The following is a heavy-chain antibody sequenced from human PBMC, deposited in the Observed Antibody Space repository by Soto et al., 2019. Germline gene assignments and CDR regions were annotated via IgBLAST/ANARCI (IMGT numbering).Heavy chain of an antibody. CDR1: GDTFSFYR. CDR3: ASNYGSGYRAFDY. D-gene: IGHD3-10*01. Sequence: QVQQVQSGAEVQKTGSSVKDSCKASGDTFSFYRINWVRQAPGLVLEWMGRVNPILSVSNYAQKFQGRVTITAAKSTGTAYMELSSLRADETAMYYCASNYGSGYRAFDYWGQGALVTVSS. V-gene: IGHV1-69*02. CDR2: VNPILSVS. J-gene: IGHJ4*02.